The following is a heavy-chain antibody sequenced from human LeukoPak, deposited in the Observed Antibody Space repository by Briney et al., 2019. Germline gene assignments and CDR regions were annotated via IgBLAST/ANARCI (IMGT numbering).Heavy chain of an antibody. CDR1: GFTFSSYW. CDR2: VSAGGTNT. V-gene: IGHV3-23*01. D-gene: IGHD3-16*01. J-gene: IGHJ4*02. Sequence: GGSLRLSCAASGFTFSSYWMSWVRQAPGEGLQWVSAVSAGGTNTYYADSVRGRFTISRDNSKNSVFLQMSSLRADDTAVYFCVKKRGGVRPTIGYSDSWGQGTLVTVSS. CDR3: VKKRGGVRPTIGYSDS.